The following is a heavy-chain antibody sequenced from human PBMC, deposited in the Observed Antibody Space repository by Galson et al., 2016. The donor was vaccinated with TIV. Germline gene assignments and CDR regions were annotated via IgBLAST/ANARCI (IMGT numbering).Heavy chain of an antibody. D-gene: IGHD2-15*01. CDR2: ILPVSGTT. CDR1: GGTFDNNA. CDR3: ARDVPCGGSCYFFDD. Sequence: SVKVSCKASGGTFDNNAINWVRQAPGQGLEWQGGILPVSGTTNNAQNFQGRITFTADKFSSTVYMQLSSLNSGDTAVYFCARDVPCGGSCYFFDDWGQGTLVTVSS. V-gene: IGHV1-69*06. J-gene: IGHJ4*02.